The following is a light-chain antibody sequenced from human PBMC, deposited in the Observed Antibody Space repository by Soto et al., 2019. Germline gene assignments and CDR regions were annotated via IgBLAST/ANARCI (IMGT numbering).Light chain of an antibody. CDR2: GAS. CDR1: QSVDSN. Sequence: EIVMRQSPATLSVSPGDGATLSCRASQSVDSNLAWYQQKPGQTPRLLIYGASTRPTGIPARFSGSGSGTEFTLTISSLEPEDFAVYYCQQRSNWPPVFGPGTKVDI. V-gene: IGKV3D-15*01. CDR3: QQRSNWPPV. J-gene: IGKJ3*01.